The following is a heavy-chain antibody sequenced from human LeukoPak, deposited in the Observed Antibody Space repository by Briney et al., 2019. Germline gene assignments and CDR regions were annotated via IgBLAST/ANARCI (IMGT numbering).Heavy chain of an antibody. J-gene: IGHJ4*02. D-gene: IGHD5-18*01. V-gene: IGHV4-59*01. Sequence: SETLSLTCTVSGGSISSYYWSWIRQPPGTGLEWIGYIYYSGSTNYNPSLKSRVTISVDTSKNQFSLKLSSVTAADTAVYYCARAGGGYSYAWRFDYWGQGTLVTVSS. CDR3: ARAGGGYSYAWRFDY. CDR1: GGSISSYY. CDR2: IYYSGST.